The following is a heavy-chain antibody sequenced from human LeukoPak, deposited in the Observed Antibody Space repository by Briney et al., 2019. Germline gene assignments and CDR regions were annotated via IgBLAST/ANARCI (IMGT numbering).Heavy chain of an antibody. CDR1: GFTFSRYW. V-gene: IGHV3-7*03. J-gene: IGHJ4*02. Sequence: GGSLRLSCAASGFTFSRYWMSWVRQVPRKGLEWVANIKQGGGEIYYVDSVKGRFTISRDNAKNSLYLQMNSLRAEDTAVYYCARDKGDYHTRGSLFVFGGQGTLVTVSS. D-gene: IGHD3-22*01. CDR2: IKQGGGEI. CDR3: ARDKGDYHTRGSLFVF.